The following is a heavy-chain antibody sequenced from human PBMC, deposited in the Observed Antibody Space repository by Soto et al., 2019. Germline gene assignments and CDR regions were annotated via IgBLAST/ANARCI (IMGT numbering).Heavy chain of an antibody. CDR3: ARVSPDSSSRYTGAFDY. CDR1: GASFSGSY. Sequence: QVQLQQWGAGLLKPSETLSLTCAVYGASFSGSYWTWIRQPPGKGLEWIGEIHHTGTTKYNPSLKSRVTVSVDTSKTQFSLKLRSVTAADTAVYYCARVSPDSSSRYTGAFDYWGQGTLVTVSS. CDR2: IHHTGTT. V-gene: IGHV4-34*01. D-gene: IGHD6-13*01. J-gene: IGHJ4*02.